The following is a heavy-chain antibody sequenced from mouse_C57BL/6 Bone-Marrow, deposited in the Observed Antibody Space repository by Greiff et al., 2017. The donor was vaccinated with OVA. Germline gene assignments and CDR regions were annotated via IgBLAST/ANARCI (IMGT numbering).Heavy chain of an antibody. V-gene: IGHV14-2*01. CDR1: GFNIKDYY. D-gene: IGHD1-1*01. Sequence: EVMLVESGAELVKPGASVKLSCTASGFNIKDYYMHWVKQRTEQGLEWIGRIDPEDGETKYAPKFQGKATITADTSSNTTYLQLSSLTSEATAVYYCAFTTVPFYAMDYWGQGTSVTVSS. J-gene: IGHJ4*01. CDR3: AFTTVPFYAMDY. CDR2: IDPEDGET.